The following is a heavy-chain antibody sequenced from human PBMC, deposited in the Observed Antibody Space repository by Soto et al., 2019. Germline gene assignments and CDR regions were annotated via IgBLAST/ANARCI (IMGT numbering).Heavy chain of an antibody. CDR1: GFTFSSYW. Sequence: GGSLRLSCAASGFTFSSYWMSWVRQAPGQGLEWVANIKQDGSEKYYVDSVKGRFTISRDNAKNSLYLQMNSLRAEDTAVYYCARSSAYYDFWSGYYTDYCRQVTLVTVAS. D-gene: IGHD3-3*01. CDR3: ARSSAYYDFWSGYYTDY. CDR2: IKQDGSEK. J-gene: IGHJ4*02. V-gene: IGHV3-7*03.